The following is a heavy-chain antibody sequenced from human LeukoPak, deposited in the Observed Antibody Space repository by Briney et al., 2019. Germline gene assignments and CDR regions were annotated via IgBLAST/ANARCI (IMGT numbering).Heavy chain of an antibody. CDR1: EFTFSNYW. CDR2: IKHDGSEK. Sequence: GGSLRLSCAASEFTFSNYWMNWVRQAPGKGLEWVANIKHDGSEKYYVDSAKGRFTISRDNTKKSLYLQMNSLRADDTAVYYCARGHHFWSGFYYFEYWGQGSLVIVSS. D-gene: IGHD3-3*02. CDR3: ARGHHFWSGFYYFEY. V-gene: IGHV3-7*04. J-gene: IGHJ4*02.